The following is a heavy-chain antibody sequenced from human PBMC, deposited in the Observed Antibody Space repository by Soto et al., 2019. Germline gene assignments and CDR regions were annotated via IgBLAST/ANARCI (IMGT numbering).Heavy chain of an antibody. CDR3: AGRGGYSYGNFDY. J-gene: IGHJ4*02. V-gene: IGHV4-30-4*01. CDR1: GGSISSGDYY. D-gene: IGHD5-18*01. Sequence: SETLSLTCTVSGGSISSGDYYWSWIRQPPGKGLEWIGYIYYSGSTYYNPSLKSRVTISVDTSKNQFSLKLSSVTAADTAVYYCAGRGGYSYGNFDYWGQGTLVTVSS. CDR2: IYYSGST.